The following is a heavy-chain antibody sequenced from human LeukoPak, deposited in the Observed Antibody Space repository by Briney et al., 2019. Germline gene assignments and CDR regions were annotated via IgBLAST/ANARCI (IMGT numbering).Heavy chain of an antibody. CDR1: GYTFTSYG. J-gene: IGHJ6*03. V-gene: IGHV1-18*01. Sequence: ASVKVSCKASGYTFTSYGIGWVRQAPGQGLEWMGWISAYNGNTNYAQKLQGRVTMTTDTSTSTAYMELRSLRSDDTAVYYCARVVGKLEHYYYYYYMDVWGKGTTVTVSS. CDR3: ARVVGKLEHYYYYYYMDV. D-gene: IGHD1-1*01. CDR2: ISAYNGNT.